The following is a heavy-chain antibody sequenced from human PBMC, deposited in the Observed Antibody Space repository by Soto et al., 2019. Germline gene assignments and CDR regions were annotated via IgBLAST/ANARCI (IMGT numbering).Heavy chain of an antibody. D-gene: IGHD3-9*01. Sequence: GGSLRLSCAASGFTFSGYSVDWVRQAPGKGLEWVSYISSGSKTIYYAESVKGRFTVSRDNARNSQYLQMNSLRDEDTAVYYCVREDILGVRSFDYWGQGTLVTVSS. CDR1: GFTFSGYS. CDR3: VREDILGVRSFDY. CDR2: ISSGSKTI. V-gene: IGHV3-48*02. J-gene: IGHJ4*02.